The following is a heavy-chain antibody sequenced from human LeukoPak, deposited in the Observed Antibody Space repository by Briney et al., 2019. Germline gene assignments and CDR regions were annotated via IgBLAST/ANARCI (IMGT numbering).Heavy chain of an antibody. J-gene: IGHJ6*02. CDR1: GYTFTSYG. V-gene: IGHV1-18*01. Sequence: ASVKVSCKASGYTFTSYGISWVRQAPGQGLEWMGWISAYNGNTNYAQKLQGRVTMTTDTSTSTAYMELRSLRSDDTAVYYCARDAAAAYWDYYYYYGVDVWGQGTTVTVSS. CDR3: ARDAAAAYWDYYYYYGVDV. CDR2: ISAYNGNT. D-gene: IGHD2-2*01.